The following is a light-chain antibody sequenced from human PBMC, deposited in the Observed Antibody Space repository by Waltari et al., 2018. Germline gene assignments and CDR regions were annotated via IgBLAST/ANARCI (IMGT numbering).Light chain of an antibody. Sequence: DIQMTQSPSSLPASIGDRVTVTCRASQGISSWLAWYQQKPGQPPKLLIYKASILEGGIPSRFSGSVSGTDFTLTISSLQPEDFGIYYCQQYNSVPYNFGQGTKVDIK. CDR2: KAS. J-gene: IGKJ2*01. CDR3: QQYNSVPYN. CDR1: QGISSW. V-gene: IGKV1-5*01.